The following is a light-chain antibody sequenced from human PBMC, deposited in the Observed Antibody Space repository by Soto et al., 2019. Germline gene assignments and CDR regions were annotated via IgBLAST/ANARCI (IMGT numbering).Light chain of an antibody. J-gene: IGLJ2*01. CDR3: SSFTSINTVL. CDR2: NVS. V-gene: IGLV2-14*01. Sequence: QSALTQPASVSGSPGQSITISCTGTSSDVGGYNYVSWYQQHPGKAPKLIIYNVSNRPSGVSNRFSGSKSGNTASLTISGLQAEDDGHYYCSSFTSINTVLFGGGTKLTVL. CDR1: SSDVGGYNY.